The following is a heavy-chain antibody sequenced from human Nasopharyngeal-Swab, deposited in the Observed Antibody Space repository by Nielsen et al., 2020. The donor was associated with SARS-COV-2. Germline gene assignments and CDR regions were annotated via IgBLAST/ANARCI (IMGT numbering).Heavy chain of an antibody. CDR3: ARVRYSYGYAQFDY. CDR2: ISSSGSTI. D-gene: IGHD5-18*01. J-gene: IGHJ4*02. Sequence: GGSLRLSCAASGFTFSNYEMNWVRQAPGKGLEWVSYISSSGSTIYYADSVKGRFTVSRDNAKNSLYLQMNSLRAEDTAVYYCARVRYSYGYAQFDYWGQGTLVTVSS. CDR1: GFTFSNYE. V-gene: IGHV3-48*03.